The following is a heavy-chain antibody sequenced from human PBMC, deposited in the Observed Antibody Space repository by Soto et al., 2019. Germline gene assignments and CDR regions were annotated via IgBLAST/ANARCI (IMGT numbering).Heavy chain of an antibody. CDR3: ARGGRAYSSGWYGDYYYGMDV. Sequence: GASVKVSCKASGYSFTGYYIHWVRQAPGQGLEWMGWINPNSGDTNFAQKFQGWVTMTRDTSITTAYMELSRLRSDDTAVYYCARGGRAYSSGWYGDYYYGMDVWGQGTTVTVSS. CDR1: GYSFTGYY. V-gene: IGHV1-2*04. J-gene: IGHJ6*02. D-gene: IGHD6-19*01. CDR2: INPNSGDT.